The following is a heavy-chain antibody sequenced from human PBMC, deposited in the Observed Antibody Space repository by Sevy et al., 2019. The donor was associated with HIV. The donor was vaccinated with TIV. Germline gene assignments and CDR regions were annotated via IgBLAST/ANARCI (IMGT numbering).Heavy chain of an antibody. CDR1: GFTFSSYS. CDR3: ASWGGFRGVITPLVDYFDY. CDR2: ISSSSSYI. J-gene: IGHJ4*02. D-gene: IGHD3-10*01. Sequence: GGSLRLSFAASGFTFSSYSMNWVRQAPGKGLEWVSSISSSSSYIYYADSVKGRFTISRDNAKNSLYLQMNSLRAEDTAVYYCASWGGFRGVITPLVDYFDYWGQGTLVTVSS. V-gene: IGHV3-21*01.